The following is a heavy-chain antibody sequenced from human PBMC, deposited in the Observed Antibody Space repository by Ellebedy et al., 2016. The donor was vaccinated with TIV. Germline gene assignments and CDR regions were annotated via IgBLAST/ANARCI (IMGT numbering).Heavy chain of an antibody. D-gene: IGHD3-10*01. CDR1: SGTFSNYA. Sequence: ASVKVSXKASSGTFSNYAISWVRQAPGQGLEWMGAIIPIFGTANYAQKFQDRVTITADISTSTGYMELSSLRSEDTATYYCARDSLRAPDGSGTYNNWLDPWGQGTLVTVSS. CDR3: ARDSLRAPDGSGTYNNWLDP. CDR2: IIPIFGTA. V-gene: IGHV1-69*06. J-gene: IGHJ5*02.